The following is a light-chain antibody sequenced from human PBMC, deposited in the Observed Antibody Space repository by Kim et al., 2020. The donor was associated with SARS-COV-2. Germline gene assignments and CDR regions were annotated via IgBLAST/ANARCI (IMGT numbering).Light chain of an antibody. CDR1: KLGEKY. Sequence: SYELTQPPSISVSPGQTVTLTCSGDKLGEKYSCWYQQKSGQSPILIIYQDFKRPSGIAERFSGSNFGNTATLTISGTQTVDEADYYCNSRDNSVNVVFGGGTQLTVL. V-gene: IGLV3-1*01. CDR2: QDF. CDR3: NSRDNSVNVV. J-gene: IGLJ2*01.